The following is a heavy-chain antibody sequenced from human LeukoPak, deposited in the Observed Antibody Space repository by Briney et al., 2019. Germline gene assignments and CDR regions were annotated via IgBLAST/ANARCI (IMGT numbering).Heavy chain of an antibody. Sequence: SVKVSCKASGGTFSSYPFTWVRQAPGQGLEWMGEITPIFGAANYAQTFQGRVTITADESTSTVFMELNSLRSDDTAFYYCARNSRVASTSGLNYWGQGTLVTVSS. J-gene: IGHJ4*02. CDR1: GGTFSSYP. CDR2: ITPIFGAA. CDR3: ARNSRVASTSGLNY. V-gene: IGHV1-69*13. D-gene: IGHD4-23*01.